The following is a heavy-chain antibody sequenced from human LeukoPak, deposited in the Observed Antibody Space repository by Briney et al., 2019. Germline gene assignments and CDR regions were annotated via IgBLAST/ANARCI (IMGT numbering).Heavy chain of an antibody. Sequence: GGSLRLSCAASGFTFDDYAMHWVRQAPAKGLEWVSGISWNSGSIGYADSVKGRFTISRDSAKNSLFLQMNSLRPEDTAIYFCVKDAEPSGGAEWLQFEYWGRGAQVTVSS. CDR2: ISWNSGSI. CDR3: VKDAEPSGGAEWLQFEY. CDR1: GFTFDDYA. V-gene: IGHV3-9*01. J-gene: IGHJ4*02. D-gene: IGHD5-18*01.